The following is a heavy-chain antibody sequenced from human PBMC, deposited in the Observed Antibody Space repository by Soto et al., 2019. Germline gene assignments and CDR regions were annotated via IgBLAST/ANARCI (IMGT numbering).Heavy chain of an antibody. CDR3: ASKYQLLWSNAFDI. J-gene: IGHJ3*02. CDR2: VNHSGST. CDR1: GGSFSGYY. Sequence: QVQLQQWGAGLLKPSETLSLTCAVYGGSFSGYYWSWIRQPPGKGLEWIGEVNHSGSTNYNPSLKSRVTISVDTSKNQFSLSLSSVTAADTALYYCASKYQLLWSNAFDIWGQGTMVTVSS. D-gene: IGHD2-2*01. V-gene: IGHV4-34*01.